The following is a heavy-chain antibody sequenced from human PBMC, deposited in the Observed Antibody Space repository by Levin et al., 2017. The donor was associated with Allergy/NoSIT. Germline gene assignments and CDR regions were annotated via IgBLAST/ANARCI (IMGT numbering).Heavy chain of an antibody. D-gene: IGHD4-17*01. J-gene: IGHJ6*02. CDR2: ISYDGSNK. Sequence: GGSLRLSCAASGFTFSSYAMHWVRQAPGKGLEWVAVISYDGSNKYYADSVKGRFAISRDNSKNTLYLQMNSLRAEDTAVYYCARDTDESDGYGMDVWGQGTTVTVSS. CDR1: GFTFSSYA. CDR3: ARDTDESDGYGMDV. V-gene: IGHV3-30*09.